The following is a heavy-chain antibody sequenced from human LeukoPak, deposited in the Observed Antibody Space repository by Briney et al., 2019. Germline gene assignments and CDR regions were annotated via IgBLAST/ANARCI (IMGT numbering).Heavy chain of an antibody. CDR1: GGSISSYY. D-gene: IGHD2-21*02. Sequence: PSETLSLTCTVSGGSISSYYWSWIRQPAGKGLEWIGRIYTSGSTNYNPSLKSRVTMSVDTSMNQFSLKLSSVTAADTAVYYCARDPGIVVVTAITEYGMDVWGQGTTVTVSS. V-gene: IGHV4-4*07. CDR2: IYTSGST. CDR3: ARDPGIVVVTAITEYGMDV. J-gene: IGHJ6*02.